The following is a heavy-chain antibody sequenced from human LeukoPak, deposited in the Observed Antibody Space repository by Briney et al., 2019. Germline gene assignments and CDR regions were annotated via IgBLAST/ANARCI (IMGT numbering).Heavy chain of an antibody. CDR2: ISSSGSTI. J-gene: IGHJ4*02. D-gene: IGHD2-15*01. V-gene: IGHV3-48*04. CDR3: ARESCSGGSCYSGY. CDR1: GFTFSSYW. Sequence: GGSLRLSCAASGFTFSSYWMSWVRQAPGKGLEWVSYISSSGSTIYYADSVKGRFTISRDNAKNSLYLQMNSLRAEDTAVYYCARESCSGGSCYSGYWGQGTLVTVSS.